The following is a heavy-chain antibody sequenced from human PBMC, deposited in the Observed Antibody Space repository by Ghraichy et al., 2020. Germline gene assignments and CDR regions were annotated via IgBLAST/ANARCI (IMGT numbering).Heavy chain of an antibody. CDR1: GGSFSSYY. J-gene: IGHJ4*02. CDR2: IYYSGST. V-gene: IGHV4-59*08. Sequence: SETLSLTCTVSGGSFSSYYWRWIRQPPGKGLEWIGHIYYSGSTNYNPSLKSRVTISVDTSKNQFSLKLISVTAADTAVYYCSRMTPVTYFDYWGQGTRVTLSS. D-gene: IGHD4-17*01. CDR3: SRMTPVTYFDY.